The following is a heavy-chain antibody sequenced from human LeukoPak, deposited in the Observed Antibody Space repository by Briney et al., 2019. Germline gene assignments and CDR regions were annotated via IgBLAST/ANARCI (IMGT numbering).Heavy chain of an antibody. CDR2: ISGGGTTI. CDR3: ATETENSNYDAFDI. CDR1: GFTFSSYE. V-gene: IGHV3-48*03. J-gene: IGHJ3*02. Sequence: GGSLRLSCAASGFTFSSYEMNWVRQAPGQGLEWVSYISGGGTTIYYADSVKGRFTISRDNARNSLCLHMNSLRAEDTAVYYCATETENSNYDAFDIWGQGTMVTVSS. D-gene: IGHD4-11*01.